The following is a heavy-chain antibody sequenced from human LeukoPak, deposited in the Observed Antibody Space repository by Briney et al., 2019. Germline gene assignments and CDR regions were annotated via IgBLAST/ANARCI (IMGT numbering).Heavy chain of an antibody. D-gene: IGHD2-8*01. V-gene: IGHV3-33*06. CDR1: GLIFSNYG. Sequence: PGGSLRLSCAVSGLIFSNYGMQWVRQAPGKGLEWLALISSDGVNQYYTDSVRGRFTVSRDNSKSTLYLQMNSLRAEDTALYYCAKSLTTNIADLDYWGQRTLVAVSS. CDR3: AKSLTTNIADLDY. CDR2: ISSDGVNQ. J-gene: IGHJ4*02.